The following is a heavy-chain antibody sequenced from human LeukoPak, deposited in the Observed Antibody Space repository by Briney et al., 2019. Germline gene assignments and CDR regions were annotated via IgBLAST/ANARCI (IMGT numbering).Heavy chain of an antibody. J-gene: IGHJ4*02. CDR1: GFVVSSNY. CDR3: ASTSSWYGGREWAHYFDY. CDR2: IHNDGNT. Sequence: GGSLRLSCAASGFVVSSNYMNRVRQAPGKGLERVSFIHNDGNTFYADSVKGRFTISKDNSKNTVYLQMNSLRIEDTAVYYCASTSSWYGGREWAHYFDYWGQGTLVTVSS. V-gene: IGHV3-53*01. D-gene: IGHD6-13*01.